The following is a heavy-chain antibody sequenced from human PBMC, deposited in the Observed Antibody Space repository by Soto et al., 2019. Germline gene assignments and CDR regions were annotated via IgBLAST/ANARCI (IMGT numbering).Heavy chain of an antibody. V-gene: IGHV1-18*01. CDR1: GYTFSTYG. CDR2: ISAYNGNT. D-gene: IGHD6-6*01. CDR3: ARDEMAVRPGWFDP. Sequence: QVQLVQSGAEAKKPGASVKVSCKASGYTFSTYGISWMRQAPGQGLEWMGWISAYNGNTNYAQNLQGRVIMTTDTSTSTAYMEMRSLRSDDTAVYYCARDEMAVRPGWFDPWGQGTLVTVSS. J-gene: IGHJ5*02.